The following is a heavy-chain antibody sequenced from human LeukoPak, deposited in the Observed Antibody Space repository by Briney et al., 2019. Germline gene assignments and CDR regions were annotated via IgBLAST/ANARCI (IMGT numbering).Heavy chain of an antibody. CDR3: ARVDTAMGANWFDP. CDR2: INHSGST. D-gene: IGHD5-18*01. J-gene: IGHJ5*02. Sequence: SETLSLTCAVYGGSFSGYYWSWIRQPPGKGLEWIGEINHSGSTNYNPSLKSRVTISVDTSKNQFSLKLSSVTAADTAVYYCARVDTAMGANWFDPWGQGTLVTVSS. CDR1: GGSFSGYY. V-gene: IGHV4-34*01.